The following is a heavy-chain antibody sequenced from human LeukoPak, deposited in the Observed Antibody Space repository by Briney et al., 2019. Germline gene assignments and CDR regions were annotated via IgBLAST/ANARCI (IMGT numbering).Heavy chain of an antibody. Sequence: PSETLSLTCTVSGVSISSYYWSWIRQPPGKGLEWVGNVYYSGSTNYNPSIKSRVTISVDTSKNQFSLKLSSVTAADTAVYYCAREGSDYYSYYGMDVWGQGTTVTVSS. CDR3: AREGSDYYSYYGMDV. CDR2: VYYSGST. CDR1: GVSISSYY. V-gene: IGHV4-59*01. J-gene: IGHJ6*02.